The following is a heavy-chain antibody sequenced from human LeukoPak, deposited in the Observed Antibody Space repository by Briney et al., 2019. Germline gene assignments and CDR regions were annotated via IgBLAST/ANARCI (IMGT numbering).Heavy chain of an antibody. D-gene: IGHD3-9*01. J-gene: IGHJ4*02. CDR1: GFTFSSYA. CDR2: ISDIGGTS. CDR3: AKRRLRVTGQGIDY. Sequence: GGSLRLSCAASGFTFSSYAMSWVRQAPGKGLEWVSDISDIGGTSSSTDSVKGRFTISRDNSKNMLYLQMNSLGAEDTAVYCCAKRRLRVTGQGIDYWGQGTLVTVSS. V-gene: IGHV3-23*01.